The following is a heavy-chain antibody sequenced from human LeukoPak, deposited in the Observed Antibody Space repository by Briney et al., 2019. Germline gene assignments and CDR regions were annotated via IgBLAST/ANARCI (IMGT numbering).Heavy chain of an antibody. CDR3: ARDRAANQDWVEFDP. J-gene: IGHJ5*02. D-gene: IGHD3/OR15-3a*01. V-gene: IGHV3-66*03. Sequence: LGGSLRLSCAVSGFRVSDYYMSWARQAPGKGLEWVGLIRDSGEAFYADFARGRFAISRDESENTLYLQMNSLRVEDTAVYFCARDRAANQDWVEFDPWGQGTPVIVSS. CDR2: IRDSGEA. CDR1: GFRVSDYY.